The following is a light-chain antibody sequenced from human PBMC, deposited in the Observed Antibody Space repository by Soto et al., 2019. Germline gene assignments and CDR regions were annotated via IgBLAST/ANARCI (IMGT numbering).Light chain of an antibody. CDR1: SSNIGAGYD. CDR2: GNS. V-gene: IGLV1-40*01. CDR3: QSYDSSMSGPYV. J-gene: IGLJ1*01. Sequence: QSVLTQPPSVSGAPGQRVTISCTGSSSNIGAGYDVHWYQQLPGTAPKLLIYGNSNRPSGVPDRFSGYKSGTSASLAITGIQAEDEADYYCQSYDSSMSGPYVFGTGNKVTVL.